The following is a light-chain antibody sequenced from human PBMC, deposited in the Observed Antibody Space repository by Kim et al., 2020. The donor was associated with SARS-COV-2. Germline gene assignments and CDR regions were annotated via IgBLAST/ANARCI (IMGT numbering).Light chain of an antibody. J-gene: IGKJ1*01. V-gene: IGKV1-5*03. Sequence: SASVGARATITGRDSQSFNIWLACNQKKPGKAPKLLFYKASSLESGVPSSFSGSGSGTEFTLTISSLQPDDIATYYCQQYNSYWTFGEGTKVDIK. CDR2: KAS. CDR3: QQYNSYWT. CDR1: QSFNIW.